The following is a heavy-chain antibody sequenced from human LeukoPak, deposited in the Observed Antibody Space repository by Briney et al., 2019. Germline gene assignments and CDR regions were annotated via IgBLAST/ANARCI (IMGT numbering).Heavy chain of an antibody. CDR1: GGTFSSYA. J-gene: IGHJ4*02. D-gene: IGHD3-9*01. V-gene: IGHV1-69*06. Sequence: SVKVSCKASGGTFSSYAISWVRQPPGQGLEWMGGIIPIFGTANYAQKFQGRVTITADKSTSTAYMELSSLRSEDTAVYYCARGDILTGYRYYFDYWGQGTLVTVSS. CDR3: ARGDILTGYRYYFDY. CDR2: IIPIFGTA.